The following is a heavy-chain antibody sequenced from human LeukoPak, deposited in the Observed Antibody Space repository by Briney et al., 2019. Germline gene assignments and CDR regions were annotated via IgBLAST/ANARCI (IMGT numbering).Heavy chain of an antibody. CDR3: ARGGFFREV. Sequence: GGSLRLSCAASGFTFSSYWMSWVRQAPGKGLEWVANIKQDGSEKYYVDSVKGRFTISRDNAKTSLYLPMNSLRAEDTAVYYGARGGFFREVWGQGTLVTVSS. D-gene: IGHD3-22*01. CDR2: IKQDGSEK. CDR1: GFTFSSYW. V-gene: IGHV3-7*01. J-gene: IGHJ4*02.